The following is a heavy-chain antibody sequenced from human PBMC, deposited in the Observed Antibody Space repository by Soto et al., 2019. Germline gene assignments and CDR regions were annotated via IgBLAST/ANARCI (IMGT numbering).Heavy chain of an antibody. V-gene: IGHV3-23*01. D-gene: IGHD6-6*01. CDR2: ISGSGGST. Sequence: PGGSLRLSCAASGFTFSSYAMSWVRQAPGKGLEWVSAISGSGGSTYYADSVKGRFTISRDNSKNTLYLQMNSLRAEDTAVYYCAKRYGSSSGTSYYYYYMDVWGKGTTLTVSS. CDR3: AKRYGSSSGTSYYYYYMDV. J-gene: IGHJ6*03. CDR1: GFTFSSYA.